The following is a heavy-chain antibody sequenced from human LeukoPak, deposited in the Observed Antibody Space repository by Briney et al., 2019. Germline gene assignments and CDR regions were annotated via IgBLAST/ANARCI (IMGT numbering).Heavy chain of an antibody. V-gene: IGHV3-23*01. J-gene: IGHJ4*02. D-gene: IGHD4-17*01. CDR1: GFTFSSYA. CDR2: ITNSGGST. Sequence: GGSLSLSCAASGFTFSSYAMSWVRQAPGKGLEWVSTITNSGGSTFYADSVKGRFTISRGNSKNTLFLQMNSLRAEDTAVYHCAKHDYGDFTPSPYPIWGQGTLVTVSS. CDR3: AKHDYGDFTPSPYPI.